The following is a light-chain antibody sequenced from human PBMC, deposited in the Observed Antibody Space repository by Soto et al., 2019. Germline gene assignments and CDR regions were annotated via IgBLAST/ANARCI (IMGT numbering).Light chain of an antibody. CDR3: CSYTSRSTHV. CDR1: SSDVGGFNY. Sequence: QSLLAQPACVSESPGQSITISCAGTSSDVGGFNYVSWYQQHPGKAPKLMIFEVSYRPAGVSNRFSGSKSGNTASLTISGLQAEDEANYYCCSYTSRSTHVFGSRTKVTVL. J-gene: IGLJ1*01. CDR2: EVS. V-gene: IGLV2-14*01.